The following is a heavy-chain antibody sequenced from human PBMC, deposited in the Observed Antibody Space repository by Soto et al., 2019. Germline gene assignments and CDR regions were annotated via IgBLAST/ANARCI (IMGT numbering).Heavy chain of an antibody. CDR3: VRALLAYSLPFFQYGMDI. CDR1: RFTFSSYA. D-gene: IGHD4-4*01. Sequence: QEQLVESGGGVVQPGKSLRLSCAASRFTFSSYAMNWVRQAQGRGLEWVALVWYDGGIKYYGDSVKGRFTISRDNSRNTVYLQMHSLRAEDTAVYYCVRALLAYSLPFFQYGMDIWGQGTTVIVSS. CDR2: VWYDGGIK. V-gene: IGHV3-33*01. J-gene: IGHJ6*02.